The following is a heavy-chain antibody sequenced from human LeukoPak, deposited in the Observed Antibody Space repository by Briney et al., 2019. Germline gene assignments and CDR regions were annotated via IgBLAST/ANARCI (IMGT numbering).Heavy chain of an antibody. CDR2: ISGSGGDT. CDR3: ASSGSYRFDY. J-gene: IGHJ4*02. V-gene: IGHV3-23*01. Sequence: GGSLRLSCAASGFTFSNFLMTWVRQAPGKGGEWVSAISGSGGDTYYADSVKGRFTISRDNSKNSLYLQMNSLRDEDTAVYYCASSGSYRFDYWGQGTLVTVSS. CDR1: GFTFSNFL. D-gene: IGHD1-26*01.